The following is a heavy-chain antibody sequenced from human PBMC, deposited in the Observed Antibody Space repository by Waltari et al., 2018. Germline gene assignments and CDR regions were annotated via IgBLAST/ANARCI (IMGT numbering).Heavy chain of an antibody. CDR1: GGSISSGGYY. CDR3: ARDRGTSGYDSYYYYMDV. D-gene: IGHD5-12*01. CDR2: IYYSGST. V-gene: IGHV4-31*03. Sequence: QVQLQESGPGLVKPSQTLSLTCTVSGGSISSGGYYWSWIRQHPGKGLEWIGYIYYSGSTYYNPSLKSRVTLPVDTSKNQFSLKLSAVTAADTAVYYCARDRGTSGYDSYYYYMDVWGKGTTVTVSS. J-gene: IGHJ6*03.